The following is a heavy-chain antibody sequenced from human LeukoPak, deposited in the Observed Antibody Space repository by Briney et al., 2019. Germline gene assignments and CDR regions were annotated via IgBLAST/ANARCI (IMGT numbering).Heavy chain of an antibody. CDR1: GFTFSSYA. D-gene: IGHD1-26*01. CDR3: ARGTFSPHGSYYDH. V-gene: IGHV3-30*14. J-gene: IGHJ4*02. CDR2: ISYDGRDK. Sequence: GGSLRLSCAASGFTFSSYAIHWVRQAPGKGLEWVAVISYDGRDKNYADSVKGRFTISRDSSKNTLSLQMNSLRVDDTAVYYCARGTFSPHGSYYDHWGQGTLVTVSS.